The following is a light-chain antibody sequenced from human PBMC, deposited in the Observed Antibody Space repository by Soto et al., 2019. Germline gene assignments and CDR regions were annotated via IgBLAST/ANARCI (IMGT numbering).Light chain of an antibody. CDR1: SSDVGGYNY. V-gene: IGLV2-8*01. CDR2: EVT. J-gene: IGLJ2*01. Sequence: QSALTQPPSASGSPGQSVIISCTGTSSDVGGYNYVSWYQQHPGKAPKLIIYEVTKRPSGVPYRFSGSKSGNTASLTVSGLQTEDEADYYCSSYVGFNNVLFGGGTKLTVL. CDR3: SSYVGFNNVL.